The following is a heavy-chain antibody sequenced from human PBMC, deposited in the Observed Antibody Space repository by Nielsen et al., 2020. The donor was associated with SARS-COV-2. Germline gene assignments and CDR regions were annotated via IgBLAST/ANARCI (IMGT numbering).Heavy chain of an antibody. CDR2: ISSSSSYI. V-gene: IGHV3-11*06. Sequence: GESLKISCAASGFTFSDYYMSWIRQAPGKGLEWVSYISSSSSYIYYADSVKGRFTISRDNAKNSLYLQMNSLRDEDTAVYYCARGGSSGWYWGQGTLVTVSS. CDR3: ARGGSSGWY. J-gene: IGHJ4*02. CDR1: GFTFSDYY. D-gene: IGHD6-19*01.